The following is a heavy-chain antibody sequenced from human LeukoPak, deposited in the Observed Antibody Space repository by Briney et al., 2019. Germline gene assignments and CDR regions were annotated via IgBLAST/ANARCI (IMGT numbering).Heavy chain of an antibody. D-gene: IGHD2-15*01. CDR1: GFTFSSYS. CDR2: ISSSSSTI. Sequence: GGSLRLSCAASGFTFSSYSMNWVRQAPGKGLEWVSYISSSSSTIYYADSVKGRFTISRDNAKNSLYLQMNSLRAEDTAVYYCARGEGYCSGGSCYSDYWGQGTLVTVSS. J-gene: IGHJ4*02. CDR3: ARGEGYCSGGSCYSDY. V-gene: IGHV3-48*01.